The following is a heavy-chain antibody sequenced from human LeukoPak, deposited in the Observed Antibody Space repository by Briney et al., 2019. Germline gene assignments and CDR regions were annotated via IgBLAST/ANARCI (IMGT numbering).Heavy chain of an antibody. J-gene: IGHJ4*02. CDR1: GVSFDDYY. CDR2: INHGGYT. D-gene: IGHD2-21*02. CDR3: TRMTAGHDY. V-gene: IGHV4-34*01. Sequence: NPSETLSLTCAVSGVSFDDYYWSWVRQTPGKGLEWIGEINHGGYTNDSPSLKSRVTLSIDTSRKQFSLNLRSVTVADTGIYYCTRMTAGHDYWGQGTLVTVSS.